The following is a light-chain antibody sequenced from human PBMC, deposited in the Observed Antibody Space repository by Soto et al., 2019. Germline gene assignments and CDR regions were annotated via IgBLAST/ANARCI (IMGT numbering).Light chain of an antibody. J-gene: IGKJ1*01. V-gene: IGKV3-20*01. Sequence: EIVLTQSPGTLSLSPGERATLSCRASQSISSSYLAWFQQKPGQAPRLLIYGASSRATGIPDRFSGGGSGTDFTLTISRLEPEDFAVYYCQQYGSSPRTFGQGTKVDIK. CDR1: QSISSSY. CDR2: GAS. CDR3: QQYGSSPRT.